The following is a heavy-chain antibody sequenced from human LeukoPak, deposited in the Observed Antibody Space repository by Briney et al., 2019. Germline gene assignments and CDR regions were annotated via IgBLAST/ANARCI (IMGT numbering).Heavy chain of an antibody. V-gene: IGHV5-51*01. CDR3: ARSSDWYSPHFDS. Sequence: GESLKIACKGSGYNFSRHWIAWMRQMPGKGLEWMGTIYPHVSGTRYSPSFHGQVIISADKSITTAYLQWRSVKASDSALYYCARSSDWYSPHFDSWGQGTLLTVSS. D-gene: IGHD6-19*01. CDR2: IYPHVSGT. CDR1: GYNFSRHW. J-gene: IGHJ4*02.